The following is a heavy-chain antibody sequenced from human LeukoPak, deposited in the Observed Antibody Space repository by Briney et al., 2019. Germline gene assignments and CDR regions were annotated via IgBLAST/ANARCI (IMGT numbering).Heavy chain of an antibody. Sequence: ASVKVSCKASGYSFTSYGLSWVRQAPGQGLEWMGWISVYNDNTNYAQRFQGRVTMTTDTSTSTAYMELRSLRSDDTVVYYCARVGGYVPSRTDYWGQGTLVTVSS. CDR1: GYSFTSYG. CDR2: ISVYNDNT. D-gene: IGHD3-16*01. J-gene: IGHJ4*02. CDR3: ARVGGYVPSRTDY. V-gene: IGHV1-18*01.